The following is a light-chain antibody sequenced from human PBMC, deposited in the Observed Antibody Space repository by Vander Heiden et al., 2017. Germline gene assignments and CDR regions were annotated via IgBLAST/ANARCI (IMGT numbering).Light chain of an antibody. Sequence: DIQMTQSPSSLSASVGDRVTITCRASQSISSYLNWYQQKPGKAPKLLIYAASSLQSGVPSRSSGSGPGTDFTLTISMLQLEDFPTSYCQQSDSTPRTFGQGTKVEIK. CDR3: QQSDSTPRT. J-gene: IGKJ1*01. CDR1: QSISSY. V-gene: IGKV1-39*01. CDR2: AAS.